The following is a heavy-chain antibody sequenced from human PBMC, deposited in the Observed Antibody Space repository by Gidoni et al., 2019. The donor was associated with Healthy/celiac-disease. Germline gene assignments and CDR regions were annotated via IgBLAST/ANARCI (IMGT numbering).Heavy chain of an antibody. CDR3: WRGKGRAAFDI. Sequence: EVQLVESGGGLVQPGGFLRLSCADSGFTFDDYAMHWVRQAPGKGLEWGSSISWNSGSRGYADSVKGRFTIARDNAKNSLYLQMISLGAEDTALYYCWRGKGRAAFDIWGQGTMVTVSS. V-gene: IGHV3-9*01. CDR1: GFTFDDYA. D-gene: IGHD3-16*01. J-gene: IGHJ3*02. CDR2: ISWNSGSR.